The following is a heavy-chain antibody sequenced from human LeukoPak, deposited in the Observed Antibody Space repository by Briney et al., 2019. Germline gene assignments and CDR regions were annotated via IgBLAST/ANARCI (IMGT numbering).Heavy chain of an antibody. CDR1: GSTFDDYA. Sequence: PGRSLRLSCAASGSTFDDYAMHWVRQAPGKGLEWVSGISWNSGNIGYAASVKGRFTISRDNAKNSLYLQMNSLRADDTALYYCAKDKVDDIRGYYYRGAYFQHWGQGALVTVSS. CDR2: ISWNSGNI. CDR3: AKDKVDDIRGYYYRGAYFQH. J-gene: IGHJ1*01. D-gene: IGHD3-22*01. V-gene: IGHV3-9*01.